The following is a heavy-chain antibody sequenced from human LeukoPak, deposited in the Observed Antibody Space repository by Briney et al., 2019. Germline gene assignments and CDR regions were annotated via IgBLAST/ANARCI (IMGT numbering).Heavy chain of an antibody. CDR1: GFTFSSYS. D-gene: IGHD6-13*01. J-gene: IGHJ4*02. CDR2: ISTDSGTI. CDR3: ATTVAAAGHFFDY. V-gene: IGHV3-48*02. Sequence: GGSLRLSCAASGFTFSSYSMNWVRQAPGKGLEGVSYISTDSGTIYYADSVKGRFTISRDNAKNSLYLQMNSLRDEDTAVYYCATTVAAAGHFFDYWGRGTLVTVSS.